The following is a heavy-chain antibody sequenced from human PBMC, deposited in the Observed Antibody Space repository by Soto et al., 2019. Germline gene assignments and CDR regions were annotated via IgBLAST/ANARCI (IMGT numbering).Heavy chain of an antibody. D-gene: IGHD3-22*01. V-gene: IGHV4-34*01. CDR2: INHSGST. CDR3: ARQIYDSDTGPNFQYYFDS. Sequence: SETLSLTCAVYGGSFSGYYWSWIRQPPGKGLEWIGEINHSGSTNYNPSLKSRVTISVDTSKNQFSLKLSSVTAADTAMYYCARQIYDSDTGPNFQYYFDSWGQGTPVTVSS. CDR1: GGSFSGYY. J-gene: IGHJ4*02.